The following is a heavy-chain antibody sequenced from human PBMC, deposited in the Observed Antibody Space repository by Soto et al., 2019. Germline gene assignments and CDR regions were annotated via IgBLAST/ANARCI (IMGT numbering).Heavy chain of an antibody. V-gene: IGHV1-18*01. CDR3: ASHAQIVAGKPFEY. CDR1: GYTFTSYG. CDR2: IIPFNGIA. Sequence: GASVKVSCKASGYTFTSYGISWVRQAPGQGLEWMGWIIPFNGIANYAQKLQGRVTITADTSTSTAYMELSSLRSEDTAVYYCASHAQIVAGKPFEYWGQGTLVTVSS. J-gene: IGHJ4*02. D-gene: IGHD5-12*01.